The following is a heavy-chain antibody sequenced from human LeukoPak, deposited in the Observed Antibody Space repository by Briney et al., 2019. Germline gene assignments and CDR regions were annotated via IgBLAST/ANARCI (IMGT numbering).Heavy chain of an antibody. CDR1: GFTFSSYG. CDR3: ARWYEAAAGYNWFDP. D-gene: IGHD6-13*01. Sequence: PGGSLRLSCAASGFTFSSYGMHWVRQAPGKGLEWVSSISSSSSYIYYADSVKGRFTISRDNAKNSLYLQMNSLRAEDTAVYYCARWYEAAAGYNWFDPWGQGTLVTVSS. J-gene: IGHJ5*02. CDR2: ISSSSSYI. V-gene: IGHV3-21*01.